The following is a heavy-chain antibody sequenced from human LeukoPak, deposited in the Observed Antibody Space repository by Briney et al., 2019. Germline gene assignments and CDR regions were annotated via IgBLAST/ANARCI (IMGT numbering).Heavy chain of an antibody. D-gene: IGHD6-13*01. CDR3: AAPGDSSSWKISGALDI. J-gene: IGHJ3*02. CDR2: IIVGSGNT. Sequence: TSVKVSRKASGFTFTSSAMQWLRQARGQRLEWIGWIIVGSGNTNYPQKLQETVTITRDMSTRTAYMELSSLRYEDTAVYYCAAPGDSSSWKISGALDIWGQGTMVTVSS. CDR1: GFTFTSSA. V-gene: IGHV1-58*02.